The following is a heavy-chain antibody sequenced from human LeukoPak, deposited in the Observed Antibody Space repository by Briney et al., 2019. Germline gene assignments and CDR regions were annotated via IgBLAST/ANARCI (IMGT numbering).Heavy chain of an antibody. CDR1: GFTFRSYA. Sequence: GGSLRLSCAASGFTFRSYAMSWVRQAPGKGLEWVSSISSSSSYIYYADSVKGRFTISRDNAKNSLYLQMNSLRAEDTAVYYCASPRRSGYSSGWGGVSYYYYGMDVWGQGTTVTVSS. J-gene: IGHJ6*02. CDR2: ISSSSSYI. D-gene: IGHD6-19*01. CDR3: ASPRRSGYSSGWGGVSYYYYGMDV. V-gene: IGHV3-21*01.